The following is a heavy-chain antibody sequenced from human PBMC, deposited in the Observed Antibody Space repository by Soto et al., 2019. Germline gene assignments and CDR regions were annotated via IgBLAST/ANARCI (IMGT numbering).Heavy chain of an antibody. J-gene: IGHJ5*02. Sequence: QLQLQESGPGLVKPSETLSLTCTVSGGSISSSSYYWGWIRQPPGKGLEWIGSIYYSGSTYYNPSLKGRVTISVDTSKNQFSLKLSSVTAADTAVYYCARSPPPITIFGVVAPFDPWGQGTLVTVSS. D-gene: IGHD3-3*01. V-gene: IGHV4-39*01. CDR2: IYYSGST. CDR3: ARSPPPITIFGVVAPFDP. CDR1: GGSISSSSYY.